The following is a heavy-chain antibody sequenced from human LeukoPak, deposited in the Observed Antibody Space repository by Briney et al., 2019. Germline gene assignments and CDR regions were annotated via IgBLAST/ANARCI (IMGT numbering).Heavy chain of an antibody. J-gene: IGHJ5*02. CDR3: ARSKAHLSTSWYGTWFDP. CDR2: IYYTGTT. Sequence: SETLSLTCNVSGGSISSTSYYWGWIRQPPGKGLEWLGNIYYTGTTYYNPSLKSRVTISVDTSKNQFSLKLSSVTAADTAVYYCARSKAHLSTSWYGTWFDPWGQGTLVTVSS. D-gene: IGHD2-2*01. CDR1: GGSISSTSYY. V-gene: IGHV4-39*07.